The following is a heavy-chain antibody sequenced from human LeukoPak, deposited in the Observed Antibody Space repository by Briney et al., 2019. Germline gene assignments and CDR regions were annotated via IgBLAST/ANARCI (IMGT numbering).Heavy chain of an antibody. Sequence: GGSLRLSCAASGFTFSSYSMNWVRQAPGKGLEWVSYISTISSTIHYADSVKGRFTISRDNAKNSLYLQMNSLRDEDTAVYYRARGRGMAAAGMSYFFDYWGQGTLVTVSS. J-gene: IGHJ4*02. D-gene: IGHD6-13*01. CDR3: ARGRGMAAAGMSYFFDY. V-gene: IGHV3-48*02. CDR2: ISTISSTI. CDR1: GFTFSSYS.